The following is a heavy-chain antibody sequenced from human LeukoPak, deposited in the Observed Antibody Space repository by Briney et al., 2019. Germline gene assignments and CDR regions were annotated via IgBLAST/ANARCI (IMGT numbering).Heavy chain of an antibody. CDR1: GGSISSGGYY. J-gene: IGHJ6*02. D-gene: IGHD4-23*01. CDR3: ARAGNSAYYYYGMDV. CDR2: IYYSGST. V-gene: IGHV4-31*03. Sequence: SETLSLTCTVSGGSISSGGYYWSWIRQHPGKGLEWIGYIYYSGSTYYNPSLKSRVTISVDTSKNQFSLKLSSATAADTAVYYCARAGNSAYYYYGMDVWGQGTTVTVSS.